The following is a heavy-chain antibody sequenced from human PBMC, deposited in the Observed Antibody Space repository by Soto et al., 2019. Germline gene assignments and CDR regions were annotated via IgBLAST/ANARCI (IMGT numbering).Heavy chain of an antibody. J-gene: IGHJ6*02. V-gene: IGHV3-7*01. CDR3: VRDWSPFWGMEV. CDR1: GFTFSTYW. Sequence: GGSLRLSCAASGFTFSTYWMNWVRQAPGKGLEWVANIKQDGSEKYYVDSVKGRFAISRDNAKDSLFLQMNNLRAEDTAVYYCVRDWSPFWGMEVWGQGTTVTVSS. CDR2: IKQDGSEK.